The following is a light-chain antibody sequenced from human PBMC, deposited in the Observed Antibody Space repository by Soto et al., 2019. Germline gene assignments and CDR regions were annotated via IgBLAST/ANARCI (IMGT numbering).Light chain of an antibody. CDR2: GAS. CDR1: QSVTSSY. V-gene: IGKV3-20*01. CDR3: QQFGSSRVT. J-gene: IGKJ3*01. Sequence: ETVLTQSPGTLSLSPGERATLSCRASQSVTSSYLAWYQQKPGQAPRLLIYGASSRATGIPDRFSGSGSGTDFTLTISRLEPEDFAVYYCQQFGSSRVTFGPGTKVDIK.